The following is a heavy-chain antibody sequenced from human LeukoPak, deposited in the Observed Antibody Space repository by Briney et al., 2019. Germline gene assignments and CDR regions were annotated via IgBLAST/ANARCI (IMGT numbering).Heavy chain of an antibody. CDR3: AEESRRYCTNGVCPFDY. CDR2: IRYDGSNK. Sequence: GRSLRLSCAASGFTFSSDGMHWVRQAPGKVLEWVAFIRYDGSNKYYADSVKGRFTISRDNSKKTLYLQVNSLRAEDTAVYYCAEESRRYCTNGVCPFDYWGQGTLVTVSS. D-gene: IGHD2-8*01. J-gene: IGHJ4*02. V-gene: IGHV3-30*02. CDR1: GFTFSSDG.